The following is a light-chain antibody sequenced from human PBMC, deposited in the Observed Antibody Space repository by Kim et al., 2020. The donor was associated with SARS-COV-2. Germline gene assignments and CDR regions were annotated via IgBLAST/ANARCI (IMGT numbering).Light chain of an antibody. CDR3: AAWDDSLSGPV. J-gene: IGLJ3*02. CDR1: SSNIGSNY. Sequence: ELTQPPSASGTPGQRVTISCSGSSSNIGSNYVFWYQQLPGTAPKLLIYRNNQRPSGVPDRFSGSKSGTSASLAISGLRSEDEADYYCAAWDDSLSGPVFGGGTKLTVL. V-gene: IGLV1-47*01. CDR2: RNN.